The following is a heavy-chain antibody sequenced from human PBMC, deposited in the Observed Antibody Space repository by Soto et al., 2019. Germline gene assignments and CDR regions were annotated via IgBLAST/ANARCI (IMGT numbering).Heavy chain of an antibody. V-gene: IGHV1-46*01. J-gene: IGHJ6*02. D-gene: IGHD6-19*01. CDR2: INPSGGST. CDR1: GYTFTSYY. CDR3: ARDRIAVAGTGGGYYYYGMDV. Sequence: SVKVSCKASGYTFTSYYMHWVRQAPGQGLEWMGIINPSGGSTSYAQKFQGRVTMTRDTSTSTVYMELSSLRSEDTAVYYCARDRIAVAGTGGGYYYYGMDVWGQGTTVTVSS.